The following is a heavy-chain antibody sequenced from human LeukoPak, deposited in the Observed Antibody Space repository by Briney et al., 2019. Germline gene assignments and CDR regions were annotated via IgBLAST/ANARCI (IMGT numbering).Heavy chain of an antibody. J-gene: IGHJ4*02. CDR2: IYYSGST. D-gene: IGHD4-11*01. V-gene: IGHV4-59*08. CDR1: GGSISSYY. CDR3: ARINDYSNYGSDY. Sequence: PSETLSLTCTVSGGSISSYYWSWIRQPPGKGLEWIGYIYYSGSTYYNPSLKSRVTISVDTSKNQFSLKLSSVTAADTAVYYCARINDYSNYGSDYWGQGTLVTVSS.